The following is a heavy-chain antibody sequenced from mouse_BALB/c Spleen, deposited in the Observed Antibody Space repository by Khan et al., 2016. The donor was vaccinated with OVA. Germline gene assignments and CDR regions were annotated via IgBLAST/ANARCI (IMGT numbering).Heavy chain of an antibody. J-gene: IGHJ4*01. CDR1: GFSLTTYG. V-gene: IGHV2-2*02. CDR2: IWSGGST. D-gene: IGHD2-1*01. Sequence: QVQLKESGPGLVQPSQSLSITCTVSGFSLTTYGINWVRQSPGKGLEWLGVIWSGGSTDYNAAFISRLSISKDNSKSQVFFKMNSLQANDTAIYYCARTYFSYGSYGDYYAMDYWGQGTSVTVSS. CDR3: ARTYFSYGSYGDYYAMDY.